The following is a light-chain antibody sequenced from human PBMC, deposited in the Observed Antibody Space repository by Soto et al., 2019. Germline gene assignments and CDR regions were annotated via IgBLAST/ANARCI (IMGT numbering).Light chain of an antibody. J-gene: IGKJ2*01. V-gene: IGKV1-39*01. CDR2: AAS. CDR1: HSIDNF. Sequence: DIRIYQSPSSVSASVGDRVTMTCRPSHSIDNFLNWYQQKPGKAPNLLIYAASSLQSGVSSRFSGSGSGTDFTLTISSLQPEDSATYYCQQSYSLPYTLGQGTKVDIK. CDR3: QQSYSLPYT.